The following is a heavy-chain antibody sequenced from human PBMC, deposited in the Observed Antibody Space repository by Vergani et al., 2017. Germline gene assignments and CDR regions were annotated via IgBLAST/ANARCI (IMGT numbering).Heavy chain of an antibody. Sequence: QVQLVESGGGLVKPGGSLRLSCAASGLTFSDYYMSWIRQAPGKGLEWVSYISSSGTTIYYADSGKGRFTISRDNAKNSLYLQMNSLRAEDTAVYYCARSRDISSLYWFDPWGQGTLVTVSS. D-gene: IGHD6-13*01. CDR1: GLTFSDYY. CDR2: ISSSGTTI. J-gene: IGHJ5*02. CDR3: ARSRDISSLYWFDP. V-gene: IGHV3-11*04.